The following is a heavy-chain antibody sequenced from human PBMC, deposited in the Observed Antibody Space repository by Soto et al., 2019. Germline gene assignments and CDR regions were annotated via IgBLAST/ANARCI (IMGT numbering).Heavy chain of an antibody. CDR3: AKDRGTKSYYYDSSGYRDH. CDR1: GFTFSSYA. Sequence: GGSLRLSCAASGFTFSSYAMSWVRQAPGKGLEWVSAISGSGGSTYYADSVKGRFTISRDNSKNTLYLQMNSLRAEDTAVYYCAKDRGTKSYYYDSSGYRDHWGYGTLVT. CDR2: ISGSGGST. J-gene: IGHJ4*01. V-gene: IGHV3-23*01. D-gene: IGHD3-22*01.